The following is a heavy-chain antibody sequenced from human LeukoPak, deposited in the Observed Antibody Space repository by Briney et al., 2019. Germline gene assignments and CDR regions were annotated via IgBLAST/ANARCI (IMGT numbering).Heavy chain of an antibody. Sequence: SETLSLTCAVYGGSFSGYYWSWIRQPPGKGLEGIGEINHNGSTNYNPSLKSRVTISVDTSKNQFCLKLSSVTAADTAVYYCARGWGYCSSTSCRRRGDAFDIWGQGTMVTVSS. CDR3: ARGWGYCSSTSCRRRGDAFDI. J-gene: IGHJ3*02. D-gene: IGHD2-2*01. CDR2: INHNGST. V-gene: IGHV4-34*01. CDR1: GGSFSGYY.